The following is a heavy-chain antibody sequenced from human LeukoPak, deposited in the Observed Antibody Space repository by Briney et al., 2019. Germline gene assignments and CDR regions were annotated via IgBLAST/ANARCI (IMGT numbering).Heavy chain of an antibody. J-gene: IGHJ4*02. CDR2: IYHSGST. CDR3: ASRGY. Sequence: PSETLSLTCAVSGGSISSGGYSWSWIRQPPGKGLEWIGNIYHSGSTYYNPSLKSRVTISVDKPKNQFSLKLSSVTAADTAVYYCASRGYWGQGTLVTVSS. CDR1: GGSISSGGYS. V-gene: IGHV4-30-2*01. D-gene: IGHD3-10*01.